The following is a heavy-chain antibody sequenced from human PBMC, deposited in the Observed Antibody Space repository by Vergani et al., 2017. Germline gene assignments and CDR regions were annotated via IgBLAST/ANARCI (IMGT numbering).Heavy chain of an antibody. CDR2: IYYSGST. CDR1: GGSISSSSYN. D-gene: IGHD4-23*01. CDR3: ARIYGGKAYFDY. V-gene: IGHV4-39*01. Sequence: QVQLQESGPGLVKPSETLSLTCTVSGGSISSSSYNWGWIRQPPGKGLEWIGSIYYSGSTYYNPSLKSRVTISVDTSKNQFSLKLSSVTAADTAVYYCARIYGGKAYFDYWGQGTLVTVSS. J-gene: IGHJ4*02.